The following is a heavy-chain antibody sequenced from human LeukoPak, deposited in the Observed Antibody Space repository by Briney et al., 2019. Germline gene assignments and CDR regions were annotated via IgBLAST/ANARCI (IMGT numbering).Heavy chain of an antibody. V-gene: IGHV4-31*03. Sequence: PSQTLSLTCTVSGGSISSGGYYWSWIRQHPGKGLEWIGYIYHSGGTYYNPSLKSRVTMSVDTSKNQFSLKLSSVTAADTAVYYCARDSGSSPYYYYYMDVWGKGTTVTVSS. CDR2: IYHSGGT. J-gene: IGHJ6*03. CDR3: ARDSGSSPYYYYYMDV. CDR1: GGSISSGGYY. D-gene: IGHD6-6*01.